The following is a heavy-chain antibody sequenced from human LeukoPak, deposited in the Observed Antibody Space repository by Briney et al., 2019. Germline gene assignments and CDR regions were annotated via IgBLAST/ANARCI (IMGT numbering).Heavy chain of an antibody. CDR2: ISYDGSNK. CDR1: GFTFSSYG. Sequence: GGSLRLSCAASGFTFSSYGMHWVRQAPGTGLGWVAVISYDGSNKYYADSVKGRFTISRDNSKNTLYLQMNSLRAEDTAVYYCARGIAARPVDYWGQGTLVTVSS. D-gene: IGHD6-6*01. J-gene: IGHJ4*02. CDR3: ARGIAARPVDY. V-gene: IGHV3-30*03.